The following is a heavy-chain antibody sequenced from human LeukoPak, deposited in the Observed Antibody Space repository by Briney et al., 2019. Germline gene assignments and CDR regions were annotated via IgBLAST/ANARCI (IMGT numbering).Heavy chain of an antibody. CDR2: ISYDGSIK. CDR1: GITISDFG. CDR3: ARTNTAMGSGHFDY. Sequence: GGSLRLSCSASGITISDFGMHWVRQAPGKGLQWVSVISYDGSIKFYADSVKGRFSISRDNSKNTLYVQMNSLSAEDTAVYYCARTNTAMGSGHFDYWGQGTLVTVSS. D-gene: IGHD5-18*01. J-gene: IGHJ4*02. V-gene: IGHV3-30*03.